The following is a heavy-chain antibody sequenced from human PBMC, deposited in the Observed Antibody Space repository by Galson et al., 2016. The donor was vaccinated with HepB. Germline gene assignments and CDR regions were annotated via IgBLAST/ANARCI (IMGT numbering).Heavy chain of an antibody. CDR1: GVTFKYFG. D-gene: IGHD2-8*01. J-gene: IGHJ4*02. CDR2: IYSGGST. Sequence: SLRLSCAASGVTFKYFGMHWVRQTPGKGLEWVSVIYSGGSTDYTASVKGRFTISRDNSKNTVYIQMNSMRAEDTAVYYCVGGPNGLRLWGPGTLVTVSS. CDR3: VGGPNGLRL. V-gene: IGHV3-53*01.